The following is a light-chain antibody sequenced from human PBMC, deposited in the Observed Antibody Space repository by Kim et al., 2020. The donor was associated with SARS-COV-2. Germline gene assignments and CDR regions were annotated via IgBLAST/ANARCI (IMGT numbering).Light chain of an antibody. CDR3: SSYINSSTV. Sequence: QSALTQPASVSGSPGQSITISCTGTSSDVGHYKFFSWYQQHPGRAPKLMIYDVSTRPSGVSHRFSGSKSGNTASLSISGLQSEDEADYYCSSYINSSTVFGGGTQLTVL. J-gene: IGLJ3*02. CDR2: DVS. V-gene: IGLV2-14*03. CDR1: SSDVGHYKF.